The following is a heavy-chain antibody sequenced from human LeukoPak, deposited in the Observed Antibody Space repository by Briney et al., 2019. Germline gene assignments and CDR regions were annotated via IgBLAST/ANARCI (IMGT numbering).Heavy chain of an antibody. J-gene: IGHJ4*02. Sequence: PGGSLRLSCVVSGFTFSRYAMSWVRQAPGKGLEWVSSISDSGGRTDYADSVKGRFTISRDNSKNTLYLQMNSLRAEDTAVYYCVYYGSGSYYFSYFDYWGQGTLVTVSS. CDR3: VYYGSGSYYFSYFDY. D-gene: IGHD3-10*01. CDR1: GFTFSRYA. CDR2: ISDSGGRT. V-gene: IGHV3-23*01.